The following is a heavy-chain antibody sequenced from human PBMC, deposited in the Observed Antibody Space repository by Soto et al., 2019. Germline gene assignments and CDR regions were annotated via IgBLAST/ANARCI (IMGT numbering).Heavy chain of an antibody. D-gene: IGHD3-22*01. Sequence: QVQLVESGGGVVQPGRSLRLSCAASGFTFSSYGMHWVRQAPGKGLEWVAVIWYDGSNKYYADSVKGRFTISRDNSKNTRYLQMNSLRAEDTAVYYCARDRYYDSSGPPDYWGQGTLVTVSS. J-gene: IGHJ4*02. V-gene: IGHV3-33*01. CDR3: ARDRYYDSSGPPDY. CDR1: GFTFSSYG. CDR2: IWYDGSNK.